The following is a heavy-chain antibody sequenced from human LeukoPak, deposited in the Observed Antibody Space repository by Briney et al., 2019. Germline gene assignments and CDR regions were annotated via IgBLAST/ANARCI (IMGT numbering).Heavy chain of an antibody. V-gene: IGHV1-24*01. Sequence: ASVKVSCKVSGYTLTELSMHWVRQAPGKGLEWMGGFDPEDGETIYAQKFQGRVTMTTDTSTSTAYMELRSLRSDDTAVYYCARDNVYDYPTKIDRWGQGTLVTVSS. D-gene: IGHD3-16*01. J-gene: IGHJ5*02. CDR3: ARDNVYDYPTKIDR. CDR2: FDPEDGET. CDR1: GYTLTELS.